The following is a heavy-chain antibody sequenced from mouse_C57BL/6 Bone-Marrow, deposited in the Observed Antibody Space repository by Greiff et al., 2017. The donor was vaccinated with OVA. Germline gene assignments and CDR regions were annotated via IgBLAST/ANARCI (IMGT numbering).Heavy chain of an antibody. CDR2: IDPSDSET. Sequence: QVQLQQPGAELVRPGSSVKLSCKASGYTFTSYWMHWVKQRPIQGLEWIGNIDPSDSETHYNQKFKDKATLTVDKSSSTAYMQLSSLTSEDSAVYYCARSRFTTVVATRAMDYWGQGTSVTVSS. J-gene: IGHJ4*01. V-gene: IGHV1-52*01. CDR1: GYTFTSYW. CDR3: ARSRFTTVVATRAMDY. D-gene: IGHD1-1*01.